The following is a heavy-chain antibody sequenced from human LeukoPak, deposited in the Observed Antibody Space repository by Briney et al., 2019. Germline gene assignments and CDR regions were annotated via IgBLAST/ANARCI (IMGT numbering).Heavy chain of an antibody. CDR2: IIPIFGTA. J-gene: IGHJ6*03. CDR3: ARTHCSSTSCYADYYYYYMDV. D-gene: IGHD2-2*01. CDR1: GGTFSSYA. Sequence: SVKVSCKASGGTFSSYAISWVRQAPGQGLEWMGRIIPIFGTANYALKFQGRVTITTDESTSTAYMELSSLRSEDTAVYYCARTHCSSTSCYADYYYYYMDVWGKGTTVTVSS. V-gene: IGHV1-69*05.